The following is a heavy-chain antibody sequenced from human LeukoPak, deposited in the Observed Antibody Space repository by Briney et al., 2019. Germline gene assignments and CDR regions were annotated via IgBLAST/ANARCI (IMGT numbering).Heavy chain of an antibody. D-gene: IGHD1-26*01. CDR2: IRYDGSNK. V-gene: IGHV3-30*02. CDR1: GFTFSSYG. J-gene: IGHJ4*02. Sequence: GGSLRLSCAASGFTFSSYGMHWVRQAPGKGLEWVAFIRYDGSNKYYADSVKGRFTISRDNSKNTLYLQMNSLRAEDTAVYYCAKAPSYSGSYSSYWGQGTLVTVSS. CDR3: AKAPSYSGSYSSY.